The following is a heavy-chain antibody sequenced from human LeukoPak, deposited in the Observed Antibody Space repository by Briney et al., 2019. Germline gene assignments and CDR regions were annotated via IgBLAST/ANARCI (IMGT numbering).Heavy chain of an antibody. V-gene: IGHV3-7*03. CDR1: GFTFSNAW. CDR3: ARGGGLDV. Sequence: PGGSLRLSCAASGFTFSNAWMSWVRQAPGKGLEWVASINHNGNENYYVDSVKGRFTISRDNAKNSLYLQMSNLRAEDTAVYFCARGGGLDVWGQGATVTVSS. CDR2: INHNGNEN. D-gene: IGHD3-16*01. J-gene: IGHJ6*02.